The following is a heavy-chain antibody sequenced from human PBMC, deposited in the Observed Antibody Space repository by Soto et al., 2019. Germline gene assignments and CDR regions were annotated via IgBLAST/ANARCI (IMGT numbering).Heavy chain of an antibody. CDR2: ISYDGSNK. D-gene: IGHD3-10*01. CDR3: ARDRLDYYGSGSFDY. J-gene: IGHJ4*02. V-gene: IGHV3-30-3*01. CDR1: GFTFSSYA. Sequence: GGSLRLSCAASGFTFSSYAMHWVRQAPGKGLEWVAVISYDGSNKYYADSVKGRFTISRDNSKNTLYLQMNSLRAEDTALYYCARDRLDYYGSGSFDYWGQGTLVTVSS.